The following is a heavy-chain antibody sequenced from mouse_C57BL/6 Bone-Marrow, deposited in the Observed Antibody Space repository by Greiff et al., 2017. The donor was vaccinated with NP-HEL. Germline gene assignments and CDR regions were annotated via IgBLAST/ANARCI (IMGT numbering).Heavy chain of an antibody. V-gene: IGHV1-53*01. CDR1: GYTFTSYW. Sequence: VQLQQPGTELVKPGASVKLSCKASGYTFTSYWMYWVKQRPGQGLDWIGNINPSNGATNYNEKFQSKATLTVDKSSSTAYMQLSSLTSEDSAVYYCARDSGYAFDYWGQGTTLTVSS. D-gene: IGHD3-2*02. CDR2: INPSNGAT. J-gene: IGHJ2*01. CDR3: ARDSGYAFDY.